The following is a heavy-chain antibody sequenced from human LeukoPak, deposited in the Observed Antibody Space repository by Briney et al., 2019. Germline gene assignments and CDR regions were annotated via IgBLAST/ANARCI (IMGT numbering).Heavy chain of an antibody. D-gene: IGHD4-17*01. CDR3: ARDLSLGRHDDGEPFDY. V-gene: IGHV1-18*01. J-gene: IGHJ4*02. Sequence: ASVKVSCKTSGYTFTNHGISWVRQAPGQGLEWMGWISGYNGNTNYVQKFRDRVTMTTDTSTSTAYMELRSPSSDDTALYYCARDLSLGRHDDGEPFDYWGQGTLVTVSS. CDR2: ISGYNGNT. CDR1: GYTFTNHG.